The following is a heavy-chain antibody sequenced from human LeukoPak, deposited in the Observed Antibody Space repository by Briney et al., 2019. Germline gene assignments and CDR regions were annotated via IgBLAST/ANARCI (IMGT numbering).Heavy chain of an antibody. J-gene: IGHJ4*02. Sequence: SETLSLTCTVSGGSISSYYWSWIRQPAGKALEWIGRIYPTGSINYNPSLKSRVTMSVDTSKNQLSLKLTSLTAADTAVYYCARAKVRGVTYAPFDYWGQGTLVTVSS. CDR2: IYPTGSI. V-gene: IGHV4-4*07. CDR3: ARAKVRGVTYAPFDY. D-gene: IGHD3-10*01. CDR1: GGSISSYY.